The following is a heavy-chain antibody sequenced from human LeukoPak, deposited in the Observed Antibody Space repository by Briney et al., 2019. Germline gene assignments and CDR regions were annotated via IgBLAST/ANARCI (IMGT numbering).Heavy chain of an antibody. Sequence: ASVKVSCKASGYTFTSYDINWVRQATGQGLEWMGWMNTNSGNTGYAQKFQGRVTMTRNTSISTAYMELSSLRSEDTAVYYCASYSSSSLYYYYGMDVWGQGTTVTVSS. CDR2: MNTNSGNT. CDR1: GYTFTSYD. J-gene: IGHJ6*02. V-gene: IGHV1-8*01. D-gene: IGHD6-6*01. CDR3: ASYSSSSLYYYYGMDV.